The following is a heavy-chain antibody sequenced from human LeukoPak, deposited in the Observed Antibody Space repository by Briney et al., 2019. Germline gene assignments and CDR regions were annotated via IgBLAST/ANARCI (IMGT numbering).Heavy chain of an antibody. CDR3: ARGRGRYYGMDV. CDR2: IYYTGST. V-gene: IGHV4-59*12. D-gene: IGHD3-10*01. CDR1: GGSIINYY. Sequence: SETLSLTCTVSGGSIINYYWSWLRQTPGKGLEWIGYIYYTGSTNYNPSLRNRVTISVDTSQNQFSLRLSSVTAADTAVYYCARGRGRYYGMDVWGQGTTVTVSS. J-gene: IGHJ6*02.